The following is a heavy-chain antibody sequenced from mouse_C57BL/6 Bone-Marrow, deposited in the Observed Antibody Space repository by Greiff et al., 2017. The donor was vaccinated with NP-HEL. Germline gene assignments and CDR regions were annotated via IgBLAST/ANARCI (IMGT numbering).Heavy chain of an antibody. CDR3: TRGIYYDYDLMDY. J-gene: IGHJ4*01. V-gene: IGHV14-4*01. D-gene: IGHD2-4*01. CDR2: IDPENGDT. Sequence: VQLKQSGAELVRPGASVKLSCTASGFNITDDYMHWVKQRPEQGLEWIGWIDPENGDTEYASKFQGKATITADTSSNTAYLQLSSLTSEDTAVYYCTRGIYYDYDLMDYWGQGTSVTVSS. CDR1: GFNITDDY.